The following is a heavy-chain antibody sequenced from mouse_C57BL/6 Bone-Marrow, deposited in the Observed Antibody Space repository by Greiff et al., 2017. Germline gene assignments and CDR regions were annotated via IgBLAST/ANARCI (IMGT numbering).Heavy chain of an antibody. J-gene: IGHJ3*01. CDR1: GYTFTDHT. Sequence: QVQLQQSDAELVKPGASVKISCKVSGYTFTDHTIHWMKQRPEQGLEWIGYIYPRDGSTKYNEKFKGKATLTADKSSSTAYMQLNSLTSEDSAVYFCARGVYYGSSFSPFAYWGQGTLVTVSA. V-gene: IGHV1-78*01. CDR2: IYPRDGST. CDR3: ARGVYYGSSFSPFAY. D-gene: IGHD1-1*01.